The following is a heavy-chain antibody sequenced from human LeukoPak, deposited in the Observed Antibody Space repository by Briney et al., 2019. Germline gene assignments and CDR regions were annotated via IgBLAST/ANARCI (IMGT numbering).Heavy chain of an antibody. D-gene: IGHD6-13*01. CDR1: GFTFSSYW. CDR2: IKLDGSEK. Sequence: GGSLRLSCAASGFTFSSYWMSWVREAPGKGLEWVANIKLDGSEKYYVDSVKGRFTISRDNAKNSLYLQMWSLRAEDTAMYYCARDSPHSSSFAYDYWGQGTLVTVSS. CDR3: ARDSPHSSSFAYDY. V-gene: IGHV3-7*03. J-gene: IGHJ4*02.